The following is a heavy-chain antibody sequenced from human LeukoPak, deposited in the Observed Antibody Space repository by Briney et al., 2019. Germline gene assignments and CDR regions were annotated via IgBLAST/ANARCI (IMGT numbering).Heavy chain of an antibody. CDR1: GYTFTGYY. Sequence: ASVKVSCKASGYTFTGYYMHWVRQAPGQGLEWMGWINPNSGGTNYAQKLQGRVTMTRDTSISTAYMELSRLRSDDTAVYYCARGDYYGMDVWGQGTTVTVSS. V-gene: IGHV1-2*02. CDR3: ARGDYYGMDV. CDR2: INPNSGGT. J-gene: IGHJ6*02.